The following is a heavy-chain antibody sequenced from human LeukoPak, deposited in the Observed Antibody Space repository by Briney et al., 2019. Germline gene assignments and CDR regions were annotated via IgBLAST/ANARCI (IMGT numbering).Heavy chain of an antibody. CDR3: ARGYCTNGVCYDLGDYGGNEYFDY. J-gene: IGHJ4*02. CDR1: GYTFTSYY. Sequence: GASVKVSSKASGYTFTSYYMHWVRQAPGQGLEWMGIINPSGGSTSYAQKFQGRVTMTRDMSTSTVYVELSSLRSEDTAVYYCARGYCTNGVCYDLGDYGGNEYFDYWGQGTLVTVSS. D-gene: IGHD2-8*01. V-gene: IGHV1-46*01. CDR2: INPSGGST.